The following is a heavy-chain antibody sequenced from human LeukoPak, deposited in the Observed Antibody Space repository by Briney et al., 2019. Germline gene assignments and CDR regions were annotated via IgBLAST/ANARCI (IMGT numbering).Heavy chain of an antibody. CDR3: ARGGDTAMAYYYYGMDV. V-gene: IGHV1-18*01. CDR2: ISAYNGNT. D-gene: IGHD5-18*01. CDR1: GGTFSSYG. J-gene: IGHJ6*02. Sequence: GASVKVSCKASGGTFSSYGISWVRQAPGQGLEWMGWISAYNGNTNYAQKLQGRVTMTTDTSTSTAYMELRSLRSDDTAVYYCARGGDTAMAYYYYGMDVWGQGTTVTVSS.